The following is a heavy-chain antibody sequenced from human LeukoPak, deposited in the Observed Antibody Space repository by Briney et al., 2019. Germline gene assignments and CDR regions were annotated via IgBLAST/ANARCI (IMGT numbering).Heavy chain of an antibody. Sequence: ASVKVSCKASGGTFSSYAISWVRQAPGQGLEWMGGIIPIFGTANYAQKFQGRVTMTTDTSTSTAYMELRSLRSDDTAVYYCARWSYGSGSYYNYPFDYWGQGTLVTVSS. CDR2: IIPIFGTA. CDR3: ARWSYGSGSYYNYPFDY. CDR1: GGTFSSYA. J-gene: IGHJ4*02. V-gene: IGHV1-69*05. D-gene: IGHD3-10*01.